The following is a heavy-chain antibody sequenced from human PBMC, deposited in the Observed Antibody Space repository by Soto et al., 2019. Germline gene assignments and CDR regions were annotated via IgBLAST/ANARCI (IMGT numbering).Heavy chain of an antibody. CDR3: ARDPSATGTYYAD. Sequence: LRLSCAASGFSFSNYGMHWVRQAPGKGLEWVAAISYDGTNKYYGDSVRGRLTISRDNSKNTLYLQMSSLRADDTAVYYCARDPSATGTYYADWGHGTLVTVSS. CDR1: GFSFSNYG. D-gene: IGHD1-26*01. CDR2: ISYDGTNK. V-gene: IGHV3-30*03. J-gene: IGHJ4*01.